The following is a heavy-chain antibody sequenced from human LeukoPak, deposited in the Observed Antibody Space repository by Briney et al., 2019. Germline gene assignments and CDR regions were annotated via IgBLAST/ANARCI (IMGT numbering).Heavy chain of an antibody. CDR2: IKQDGSEK. J-gene: IGHJ5*02. V-gene: IGHV3-7*04. CDR1: GFTFSSYW. D-gene: IGHD5-18*01. Sequence: GGSLRLSCAASGFTFSSYWMSRVRQAPGKGLEWVANIKQDGSEKYYVDSVKGRFTISRDNAKNSLYPQMNSLRAEDTAVYYCARRIQLWYAYSWFDPWGQGTLVTVSS. CDR3: ARRIQLWYAYSWFDP.